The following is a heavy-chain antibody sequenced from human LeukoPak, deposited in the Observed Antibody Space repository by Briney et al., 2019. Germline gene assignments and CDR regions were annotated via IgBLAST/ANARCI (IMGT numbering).Heavy chain of an antibody. CDR1: GGSISSYY. Sequence: SETLSLTCTVSGGSISSYYWSWIRQPPGKGLEWIGYIYYSGSTNYNPSLKSRVTISVDTSKNQFSVKLSSVTAADTAVYYCARSRNTYYYDSSAPGDAFDIWGQGTMVTVSS. J-gene: IGHJ3*02. CDR3: ARSRNTYYYDSSAPGDAFDI. D-gene: IGHD3-22*01. CDR2: IYYSGST. V-gene: IGHV4-59*08.